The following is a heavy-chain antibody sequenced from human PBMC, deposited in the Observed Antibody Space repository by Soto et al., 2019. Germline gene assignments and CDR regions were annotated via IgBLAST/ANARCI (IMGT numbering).Heavy chain of an antibody. CDR2: VNPSGGST. D-gene: IGHD2-15*01. CDR1: GYLFTAYS. J-gene: IGHJ1*01. Sequence: GASVKVSCKASGYLFTAYSMHWVRQAPGQGLEWMGGVNPSGGSTKYAQHFQGRVTMTRDTSTTTVYMELSRLRSDDTAIYYCAREENCSGGTCDSAYFHRWGQGTRATVS. CDR3: AREENCSGGTCDSAYFHR. V-gene: IGHV1-46*01.